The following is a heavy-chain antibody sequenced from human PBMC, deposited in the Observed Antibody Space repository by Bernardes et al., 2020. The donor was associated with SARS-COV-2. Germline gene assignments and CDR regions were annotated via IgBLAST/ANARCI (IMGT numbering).Heavy chain of an antibody. D-gene: IGHD3-10*01. Sequence: GGSLRLSCAASGFTFSSYAMSWVRQAPGNGLEWVSVISGNGETTHYADSVKGRFTISRDNAKNTIYLQMNSLRVDDTAIYYCSKRRVGPAPGYWGQGTLVTVSS. V-gene: IGHV3-23*01. J-gene: IGHJ4*02. CDR3: SKRRVGPAPGY. CDR1: GFTFSSYA. CDR2: ISGNGETT.